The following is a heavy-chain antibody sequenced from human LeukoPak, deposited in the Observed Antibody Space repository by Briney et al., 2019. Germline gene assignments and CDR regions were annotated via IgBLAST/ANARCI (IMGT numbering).Heavy chain of an antibody. Sequence: SGTLSLTCAVSGGSISSNNWWSWVRQPPGRGLEWIADIYHTGSTNCSPSLKSRVTISVDKSKNQFFLKLNSVTAADTAVYYCGRLMAGLDWGQGTLVTVSS. CDR3: GRLMAGLD. D-gene: IGHD6-19*01. CDR2: IYHTGST. J-gene: IGHJ4*02. V-gene: IGHV4-4*02. CDR1: GGSISSNNW.